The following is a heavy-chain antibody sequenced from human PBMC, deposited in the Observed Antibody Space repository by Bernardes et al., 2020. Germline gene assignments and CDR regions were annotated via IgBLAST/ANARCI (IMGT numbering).Heavy chain of an antibody. D-gene: IGHD4-17*01. CDR3: AKARVTYYGDFFDY. Sequence: GGSLRLSCAASGFTFNNYAMNWVRQAPGKGLEWVSATSGSGGSSYYADSVRGRFTISRDNSNNTLYLQMNTRRAEDTAIYYCAKARVTYYGDFFDYLGQGILVTVSS. CDR2: TSGSGGSS. V-gene: IGHV3-23*01. J-gene: IGHJ4*02. CDR1: GFTFNNYA.